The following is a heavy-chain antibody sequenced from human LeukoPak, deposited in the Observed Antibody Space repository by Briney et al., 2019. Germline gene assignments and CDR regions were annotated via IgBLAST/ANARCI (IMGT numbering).Heavy chain of an antibody. J-gene: IGHJ4*02. V-gene: IGHV7-4-1*02. CDR1: GYTFTGYY. Sequence: ASVKVSCKASGYTFTGYYMHWVRQAPGQGLEWMGWINTNTGNPTYAQGFTGRFVFSLDTSVSTAYLQISSLKAEDTAVYYCARNPNYYDSSGYHDYWGQGTLVTVSS. D-gene: IGHD3-22*01. CDR2: INTNTGNP. CDR3: ARNPNYYDSSGYHDY.